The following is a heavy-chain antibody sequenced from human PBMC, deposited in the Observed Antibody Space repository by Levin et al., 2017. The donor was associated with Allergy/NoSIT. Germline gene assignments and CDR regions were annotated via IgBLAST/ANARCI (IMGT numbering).Heavy chain of an antibody. D-gene: IGHD6-19*01. CDR1: GFTFSSYA. CDR2: ISGSGGST. CDR3: AKDIVAGSGTDY. J-gene: IGHJ4*02. Sequence: GGSLRLSCAASGFTFSSYAMSWVRQAPGKGLEWVSAISGSGGSTYYADSVKGRFTISRDNSKNTLYLQMNSMRAEDTAVYYCAKDIVAGSGTDYWGQGTLVTVSS. V-gene: IGHV3-23*01.